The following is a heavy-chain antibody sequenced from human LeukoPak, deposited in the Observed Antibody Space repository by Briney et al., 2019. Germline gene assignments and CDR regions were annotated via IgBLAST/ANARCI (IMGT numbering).Heavy chain of an antibody. CDR3: ARGRVGNYYGMDV. CDR1: GGTFSSYA. CDR2: IIPILGIA. Sequence: ASVKVSCKASGGTFSSYAISWVRQAPGQGLEWMGRIIPILGIANYAQKFQGRVTITADKSTSTAYMELSSLRSEDTAVYYCARGRVGNYYGMDVWGQGTTVTVSS. J-gene: IGHJ6*02. V-gene: IGHV1-69*04.